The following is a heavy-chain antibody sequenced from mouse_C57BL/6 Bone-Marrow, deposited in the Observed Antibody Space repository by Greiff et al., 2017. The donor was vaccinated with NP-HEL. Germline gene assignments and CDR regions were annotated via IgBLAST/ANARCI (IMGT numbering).Heavy chain of an antibody. D-gene: IGHD2-3*01. J-gene: IGHJ2*01. Sequence: VQLQQSGPELVKPGASVKISCKASGYSFTGYYMNWVKQSPEKSLEWIGEINPSTGGTTYNQKFKAKATLTVDKSSSTAYMQLKSLTSEDSAVYYCARSGIYDGYYDYFDYWGQGTTLTVSS. CDR2: INPSTGGT. CDR3: ARSGIYDGYYDYFDY. V-gene: IGHV1-42*01. CDR1: GYSFTGYY.